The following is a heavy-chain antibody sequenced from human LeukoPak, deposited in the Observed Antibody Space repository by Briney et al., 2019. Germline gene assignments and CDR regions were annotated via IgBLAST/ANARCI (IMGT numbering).Heavy chain of an antibody. CDR1: GGSISSYY. CDR3: AREPDYGDYVRWFDP. J-gene: IGHJ5*02. V-gene: IGHV4-4*07. CDR2: IYTSGST. D-gene: IGHD4-17*01. Sequence: SETLSLTCTVSGGSISSYYWSWIRQPAGKGLEWIGRIYTSGSTNYNPSLKSRVTMSVDTSKNQFSLKLSSVTAADTAVYYCAREPDYGDYVRWFDPWGQGTLVTVSS.